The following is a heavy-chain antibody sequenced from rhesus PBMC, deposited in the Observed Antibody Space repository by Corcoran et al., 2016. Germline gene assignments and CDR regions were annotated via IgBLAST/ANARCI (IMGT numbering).Heavy chain of an antibody. CDR3: TRYLRSNFYFDY. Sequence: QVTLKESGPALVKPTQTLTLTCILSGFSLNTTGMGVGWIRQPPGKTLEWLAHIYWDDDKRLSTSLNSSLTISKDTYKNQVVLTMTNMDPVDTATYYCTRYLRSNFYFDYWGQGVLVTVSS. D-gene: IGHD2-15*01. CDR1: GFSLNTTGMG. V-gene: IGHV2-1*01. CDR2: IYWDDDK. J-gene: IGHJ4*01.